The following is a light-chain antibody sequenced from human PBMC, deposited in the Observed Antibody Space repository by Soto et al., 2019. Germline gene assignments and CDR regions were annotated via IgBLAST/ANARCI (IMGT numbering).Light chain of an antibody. CDR2: GAS. Sequence: EIVLTQSPGTLSLSPGERATLSCRTSQSVSSSYLAWYQQKPGQAPRLLIYGASSRATGIPDRFSGSGSGTDFTLTISRLEPEDFAVYYCQRFHDSLYTFGQGTKLELK. J-gene: IGKJ2*01. V-gene: IGKV3-20*01. CDR3: QRFHDSLYT. CDR1: QSVSSSY.